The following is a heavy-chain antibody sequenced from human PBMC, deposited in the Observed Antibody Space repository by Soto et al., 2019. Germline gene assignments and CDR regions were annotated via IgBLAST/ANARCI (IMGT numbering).Heavy chain of an antibody. Sequence: EVQLVESGGGLAQPGGSLRLSCAASGFTFSSYEMNWVLQAPGKGLEWVSYISTSGSAKYYADSVKGRFTTSRDNAKNSLYLQTNSLRAEDTAVYYCARVYGYNDNWFDPWCQGTLVTVSS. D-gene: IGHD6-25*01. V-gene: IGHV3-48*03. CDR1: GFTFSSYE. CDR3: ARVYGYNDNWFDP. CDR2: ISTSGSAK. J-gene: IGHJ5*02.